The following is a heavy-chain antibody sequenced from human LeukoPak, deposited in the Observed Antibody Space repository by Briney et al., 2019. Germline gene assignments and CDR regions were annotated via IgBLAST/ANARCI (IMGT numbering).Heavy chain of an antibody. J-gene: IGHJ5*02. D-gene: IGHD5-18*01. V-gene: IGHV5-51*01. CDR3: ARLTYTPSGFDP. Sequence: GESLKISCKGSGYSFTSYWTGWVRQMPGKGLEWMGIIYPSDSDTRYSPSFEGQVTMSADKSISTAYLQWSSLEASDTAMYYCARLTYTPSGFDPWGQGTLVTVSS. CDR2: IYPSDSDT. CDR1: GYSFTSYW.